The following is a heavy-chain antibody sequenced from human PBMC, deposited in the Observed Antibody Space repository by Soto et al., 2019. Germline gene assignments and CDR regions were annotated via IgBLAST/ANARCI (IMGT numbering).Heavy chain of an antibody. CDR3: AKVDTIILVVSDAFDI. V-gene: IGHV3-30*18. CDR1: GFTFSKCG. D-gene: IGHD3-22*01. J-gene: IGHJ3*02. Sequence: QVQLVESGGGVVQPGRSLRLSCAASGFTFSKCGMHWVRQAPGKGLEWVAVISYDGSNEYYADSVMGRFTISRDNSKNTLYLQMNSLRDEDTAVYYCAKVDTIILVVSDAFDIWGQGTMVNVSS. CDR2: ISYDGSNE.